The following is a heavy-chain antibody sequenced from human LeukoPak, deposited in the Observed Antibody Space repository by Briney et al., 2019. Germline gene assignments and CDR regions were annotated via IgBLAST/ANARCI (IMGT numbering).Heavy chain of an antibody. Sequence: GASVKVSRKASGYTFTGYYMHWVRQAPGQGLEWMGWINPNSGGTNYAQKFQGRVTMTRDTSISTAYMELSRLRSDDTAVYYCARETSGSSSYFDYWGQGTLVTVSS. J-gene: IGHJ4*02. CDR3: ARETSGSSSYFDY. CDR1: GYTFTGYY. D-gene: IGHD6-6*01. V-gene: IGHV1-2*02. CDR2: INPNSGGT.